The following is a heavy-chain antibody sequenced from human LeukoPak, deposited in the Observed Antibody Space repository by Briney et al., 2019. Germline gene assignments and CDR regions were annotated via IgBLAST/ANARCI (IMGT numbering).Heavy chain of an antibody. D-gene: IGHD2-2*01. V-gene: IGHV4-28*03. CDR2: IYYSGST. Sequence: SDTLPLTCAVSGYSISSSNWWGWIRQPPGKGLGWIGYIYYSGSTYYNPSLKSRVTMSVDTSKNQFSLKLSSVTAVDTAVYYWAREGKYCSTSCYGPAFDIWGQGTMVTVSS. J-gene: IGHJ3*02. CDR1: GYSISSSNW. CDR3: AREGKYCSTSCYGPAFDI.